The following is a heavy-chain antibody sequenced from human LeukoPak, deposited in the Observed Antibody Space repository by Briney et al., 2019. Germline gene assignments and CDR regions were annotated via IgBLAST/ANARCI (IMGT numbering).Heavy chain of an antibody. Sequence: GGSLRLSCAASGFAFSDYYMSWIRQAPGKGLEWVGRIKSKTDGGTTDYAAPVKGRFTISRDDSKNTLYLQMNSLKTEDTAVYYCTTITMIVVSDAFDIWGQGTMVTVSS. D-gene: IGHD3-22*01. V-gene: IGHV3-15*01. CDR3: TTITMIVVSDAFDI. CDR2: IKSKTDGGTT. CDR1: GFAFSDYY. J-gene: IGHJ3*02.